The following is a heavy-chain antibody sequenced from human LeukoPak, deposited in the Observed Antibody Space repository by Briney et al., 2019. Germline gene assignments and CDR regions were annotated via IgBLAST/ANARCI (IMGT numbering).Heavy chain of an antibody. J-gene: IGHJ5*02. Sequence: SETLSLTCTVSGGSIGSYYWNWIRQPPGKGLEWIGYIDYSGSTNYNPSLKSRVTISVDTSKNQFSLKLSSVTAADTAVYYCARLVHCSGGSCYSAGGRDWFDPWGQGTLVTVSS. CDR3: ARLVHCSGGSCYSAGGRDWFDP. CDR1: GGSIGSYY. V-gene: IGHV4-59*08. D-gene: IGHD2-15*01. CDR2: IDYSGST.